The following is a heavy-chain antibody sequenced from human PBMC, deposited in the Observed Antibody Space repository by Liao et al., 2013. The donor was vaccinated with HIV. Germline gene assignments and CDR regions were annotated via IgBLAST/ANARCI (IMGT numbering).Heavy chain of an antibody. Sequence: QVQLQESGPGLVKPSQTLSLTCTVSGGSISSGSYYWSWIRQPPGKGLEWIGEINHSGSTNYNPSLKSRVTISVDTSKNQFSLRLSSVTAADTAVYYCARADYYSHYMDVWGKGTAVTVSS. CDR2: INHSGST. J-gene: IGHJ6*03. CDR3: ARADYYSHYMDV. V-gene: IGHV4-39*07. CDR1: GGSISSGSYY.